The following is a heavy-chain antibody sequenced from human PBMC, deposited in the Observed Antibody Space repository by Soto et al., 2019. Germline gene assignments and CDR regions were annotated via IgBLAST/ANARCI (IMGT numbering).Heavy chain of an antibody. Sequence: EVQLVDSGGGLVKPGGSLRLSGAASGVTFSNAWMSWVRPDPGKGLEWVGRIKRKTDGGTTDSAAPVKGRFTISIDDLKNTLYLQMNSLKTEHTAVYYCTTDCLSRGYDFNYYYYNMDVWGKGTTVTVSS. J-gene: IGHJ6*03. CDR1: GVTFSNAW. D-gene: IGHD5-12*01. V-gene: IGHV3-15*01. CDR2: IKRKTDGGTT. CDR3: TTDCLSRGYDFNYYYYNMDV.